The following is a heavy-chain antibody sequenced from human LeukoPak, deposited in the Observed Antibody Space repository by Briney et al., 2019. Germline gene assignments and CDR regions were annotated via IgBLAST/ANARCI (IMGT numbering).Heavy chain of an antibody. J-gene: IGHJ4*02. Sequence: ASVKVSCKASGYTFTGYYMHWVRQAPGQGLEWMGWINPNSGGTNYAQEFQGRVTMTRDTSISTAYMELSRLRSDDTAVYYCARDPGDYLLDYWGQGTLVTVSS. D-gene: IGHD4-17*01. CDR3: ARDPGDYLLDY. V-gene: IGHV1-2*02. CDR1: GYTFTGYY. CDR2: INPNSGGT.